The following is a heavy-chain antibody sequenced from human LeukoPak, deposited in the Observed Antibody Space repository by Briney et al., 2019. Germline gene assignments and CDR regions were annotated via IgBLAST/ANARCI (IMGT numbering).Heavy chain of an antibody. J-gene: IGHJ4*02. CDR2: IIPIFGTA. Sequence: RASVKVSCKASGGTFSSYAISWVRQAPGRGLEWMGGIIPIFGTANYAQKFQGRVTITADESTSTAYMELSSLRSEDTAVYYCARDLGVGDGYNHFDYWGQGTLVTVSS. CDR3: ARDLGVGDGYNHFDY. CDR1: GGTFSSYA. V-gene: IGHV1-69*13. D-gene: IGHD5-24*01.